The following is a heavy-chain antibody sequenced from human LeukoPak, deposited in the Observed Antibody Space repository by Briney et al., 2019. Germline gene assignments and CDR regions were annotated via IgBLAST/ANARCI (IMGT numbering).Heavy chain of an antibody. Sequence: SVKVSCKASGSTLITYAINWVRQAPGQGLEWMGGIIPILGTSNYAQRFQGRVTITADESSGTAYMALSSLRSEDTAIYYCATTRDYYENSGYTLLQDWGQGSLVTVSS. J-gene: IGHJ1*01. V-gene: IGHV1-69*13. CDR1: GSTLITYA. CDR3: ATTRDYYENSGYTLLQD. CDR2: IIPILGTS. D-gene: IGHD3-22*01.